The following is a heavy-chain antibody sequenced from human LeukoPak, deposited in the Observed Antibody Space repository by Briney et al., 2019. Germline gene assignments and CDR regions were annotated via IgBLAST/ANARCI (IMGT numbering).Heavy chain of an antibody. CDR2: ISGSGGST. J-gene: IGHJ4*02. V-gene: IGHV3-23*01. D-gene: IGHD1-26*01. Sequence: GGSLRLSCAASGFTFSSYAMSWVRQAPGKGLEWVSAISGSGGSTYYADSVKGRFTTSRDNPKNTLYLQMNSLRAEDTAVYYCAKEPYSGSIFDSWGQGTLVTVSS. CDR3: AKEPYSGSIFDS. CDR1: GFTFSSYA.